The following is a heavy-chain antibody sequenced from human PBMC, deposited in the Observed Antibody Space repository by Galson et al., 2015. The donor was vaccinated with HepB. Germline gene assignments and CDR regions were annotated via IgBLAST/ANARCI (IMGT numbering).Heavy chain of an antibody. CDR2: INPSGGST. V-gene: IGHV1-46*01. CDR3: ARERDNGRYYDY. D-gene: IGHD1-26*01. Sequence: SVKVSCKASGYTFTNNYFHWVRQAPGQGLEWMGIINPSGGSTSYPQKFQDRVTMTRDTSTSTVYIELSSLTSEDTALYFCARERDNGRYYDYWGQGTLVTVSS. CDR1: GYTFTNNY. J-gene: IGHJ4*02.